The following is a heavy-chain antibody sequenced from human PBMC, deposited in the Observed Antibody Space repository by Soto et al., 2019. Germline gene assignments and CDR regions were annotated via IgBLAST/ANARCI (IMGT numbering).Heavy chain of an antibody. CDR3: AHRVLRTVFGLVTTTAIYFDV. CDR2: IYWDDDK. J-gene: IGHJ4*02. D-gene: IGHD3-3*01. CDR1: GFSLTTSGVG. Sequence: QITLNESGPTVVRPTETLTLTCRFSGFSLTTSGVGVGWIRQSPGKAPEWLALIYWDDDKRYSASLKSRLTITKDTSKNQVGLTVSDLDPTDTATYYCAHRVLRTVFGLVTTTAIYFDVWGQGTPVAVSS. V-gene: IGHV2-5*02.